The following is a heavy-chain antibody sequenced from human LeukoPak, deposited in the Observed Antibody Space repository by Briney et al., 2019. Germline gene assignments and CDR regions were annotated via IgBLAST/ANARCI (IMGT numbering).Heavy chain of an antibody. V-gene: IGHV3-30*04. Sequence: GGSLRLSCAASGFIFSSYAMSWVRQAPGKGLEWVAVISYDGSNKYYADSVKGRFTISRDNSKNTLYLQMNSLRAEDTAVYYCARGYCSSTSCAASDYWGQGTLVTVSS. D-gene: IGHD2-2*01. CDR2: ISYDGSNK. CDR3: ARGYCSSTSCAASDY. CDR1: GFIFSSYA. J-gene: IGHJ4*02.